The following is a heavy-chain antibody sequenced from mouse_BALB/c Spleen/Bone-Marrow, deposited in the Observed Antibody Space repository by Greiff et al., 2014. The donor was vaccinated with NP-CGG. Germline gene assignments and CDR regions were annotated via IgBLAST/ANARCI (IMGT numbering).Heavy chain of an antibody. CDR2: IRNKANGYTT. Sequence: EVNLVESGGGLAQPGGSLRLPCTTSGFTFTDYYMSWVRQPPGKALEWLGFIRNKANGYTTEYSASVKGRFTISRDNSQSILYLQMNTLRAEDSATYYCARDRGLTYFDYWGQGTTLTVSS. J-gene: IGHJ2*01. V-gene: IGHV7-3*02. D-gene: IGHD2-4*01. CDR1: GFTFTDYY. CDR3: ARDRGLTYFDY.